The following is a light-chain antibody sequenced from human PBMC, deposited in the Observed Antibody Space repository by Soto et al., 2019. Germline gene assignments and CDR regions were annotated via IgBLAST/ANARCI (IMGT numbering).Light chain of an antibody. CDR3: QQYNSYSSLT. Sequence: DIQMTPSPSSLSASVGDRITITCRASQSISTYVNWYQQKPGKAPKLLIYKASSLESGVPSRFSGSGSGTEFTLTISSLQPDDFATYYCQQYNSYSSLTFGQGTRLEVK. CDR1: QSISTY. CDR2: KAS. J-gene: IGKJ5*01. V-gene: IGKV1-5*03.